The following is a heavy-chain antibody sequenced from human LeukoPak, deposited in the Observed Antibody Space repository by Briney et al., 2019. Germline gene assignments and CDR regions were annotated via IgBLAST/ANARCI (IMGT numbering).Heavy chain of an antibody. CDR2: INAGNGNT. V-gene: IGHV1-3*01. CDR3: ARQVSPVGATWNYIDY. J-gene: IGHJ4*02. Sequence: ASVKVSCKASGYTFTSYAMHWVRQAPGQRLEWMGWINAGNGNTKYSQKFQGRVTITRDTSASTAYMELSSLRSEDTAVYYCARQVSPVGATWNYIDYWGQGTLVTVSS. CDR1: GYTFTSYA. D-gene: IGHD1-26*01.